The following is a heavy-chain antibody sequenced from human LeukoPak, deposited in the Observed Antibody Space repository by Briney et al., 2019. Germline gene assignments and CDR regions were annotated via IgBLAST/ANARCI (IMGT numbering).Heavy chain of an antibody. CDR2: IYYSGST. D-gene: IGHD3-9*01. V-gene: IGHV4-39*01. J-gene: IGHJ5*02. CDR1: GVSISSSSYY. Sequence: SETLSLTCTVSGVSISSSSYYWGWIRQPPGKGLEWIGSIYYSGSTYYNPSLKSRVTTSVDTSKNQFSLKLSSVTAADTAVYYCARRGFGRYFDWLSDNWFDPWGQGTLVTVSS. CDR3: ARRGFGRYFDWLSDNWFDP.